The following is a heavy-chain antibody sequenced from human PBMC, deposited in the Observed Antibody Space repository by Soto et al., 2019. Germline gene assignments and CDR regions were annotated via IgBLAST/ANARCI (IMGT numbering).Heavy chain of an antibody. D-gene: IGHD1-26*01. CDR1: GFTFISYA. CDR3: AKDGGGATDPDAFDI. CDR2: ISGSGGST. J-gene: IGHJ3*02. Sequence: PGGVLRLSCAASGFTFISYAIIFCRHSPLKGLEWVSAISGSGGSTYYADSVKGRFTISRDNSKNTLYLQMNSLRAEDTAVYYCAKDGGGATDPDAFDIWGQGTMVTVSS. V-gene: IGHV3-23*01.